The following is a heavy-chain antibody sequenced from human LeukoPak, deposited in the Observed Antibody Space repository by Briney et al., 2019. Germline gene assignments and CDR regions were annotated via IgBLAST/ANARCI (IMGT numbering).Heavy chain of an antibody. Sequence: GSVKVSCKASGYTFTSNYIHWVRQAPGQGLEWMGMIYPRDGSTSYAQKFQGRVTVTRDTSTSTVHMELSGLRSEDTAVYYCERDQEGFDYWGQGTLVTVSS. CDR3: ERDQEGFDY. V-gene: IGHV1-46*01. CDR2: IYPRDGST. CDR1: GYTFTSNY. J-gene: IGHJ4*02.